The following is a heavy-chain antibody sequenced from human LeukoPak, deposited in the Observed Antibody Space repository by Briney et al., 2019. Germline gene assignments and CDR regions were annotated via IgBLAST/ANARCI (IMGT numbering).Heavy chain of an antibody. V-gene: IGHV3-11*04. CDR3: AKDYYGSGSYIDY. CDR2: ISGSGSAK. J-gene: IGHJ4*02. D-gene: IGHD3-10*01. Sequence: KSGGPLRLSCATSGFTFSDYYKTWIRQAPGKGLEWVSYISGSGSAKYYADSVKGRFTISRDNSKNTLYLQMNSLRAEDTAVYYCAKDYYGSGSYIDYWGQGTLVTVSS. CDR1: GFTFSDYY.